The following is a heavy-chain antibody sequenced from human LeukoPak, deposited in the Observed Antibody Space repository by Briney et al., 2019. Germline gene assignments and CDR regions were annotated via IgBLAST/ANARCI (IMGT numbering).Heavy chain of an antibody. D-gene: IGHD6-13*01. J-gene: IGHJ5*02. V-gene: IGHV3-23*01. Sequence: PGGSLRLSCAASGFTFSSYAMSWVRQAPGKGLEWVSAISGSGGSTYYADSVKGRFTISRDNSNNTLYLQMNSLRAEDTAVYYCAKARKAENWFDPWGQGTLVTVSS. CDR3: AKARKAENWFDP. CDR2: ISGSGGST. CDR1: GFTFSSYA.